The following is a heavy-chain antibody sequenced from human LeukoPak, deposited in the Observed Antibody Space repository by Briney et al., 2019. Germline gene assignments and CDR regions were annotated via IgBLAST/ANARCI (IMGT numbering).Heavy chain of an antibody. CDR2: ISYDGSNE. CDR3: AKSPVSSCRGSFCYPFDY. J-gene: IGHJ4*02. CDR1: GFTFSSYV. V-gene: IGHV3-30*04. D-gene: IGHD2-15*01. Sequence: PGRSLRLSCAASGFTFSSYVMHWVRQAPGKGLEWVAIISYDGSNEYYADSVKGRFTISRDNSRNTLYLQMNTLRAEDTAVYFCAKSPVSSCRGSFCYPFDYWGQGNLVTVSS.